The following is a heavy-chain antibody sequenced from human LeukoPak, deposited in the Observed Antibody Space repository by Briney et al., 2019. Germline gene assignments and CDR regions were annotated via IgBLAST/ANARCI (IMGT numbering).Heavy chain of an antibody. CDR1: GFTFSSYA. CDR2: ISYDGSNK. CDR3: AGAPLVGATTDWYFDL. J-gene: IGHJ2*01. V-gene: IGHV3-30-3*01. D-gene: IGHD1-26*01. Sequence: GGSLRLSCAASGFTFSSYAMHWVRQAPGKGLEWVAVISYDGSNKYYADSVKGRFTISRDNSKNTLYLQMNSLRAEDTAVYYCAGAPLVGATTDWYFDLWGRGTLVTVSS.